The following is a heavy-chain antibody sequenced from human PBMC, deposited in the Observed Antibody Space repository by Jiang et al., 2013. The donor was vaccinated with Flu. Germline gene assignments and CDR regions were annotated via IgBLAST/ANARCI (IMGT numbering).Heavy chain of an antibody. CDR3: ARDIGGFDP. V-gene: IGHV4-61*02. J-gene: IGHJ5*02. D-gene: IGHD1-26*01. CDR2: IYTSGST. CDR1: GGSISSGSYY. Sequence: KPSQTLSLTCTVSGGSISSGSYYWSWIRQPAGKGLEWIGRIYTSGSTNYNPSLKSRVTISVDTSKNQFSLKLSSVTAADTAVYYCARDIGGFDPWGQGTLVTVSS.